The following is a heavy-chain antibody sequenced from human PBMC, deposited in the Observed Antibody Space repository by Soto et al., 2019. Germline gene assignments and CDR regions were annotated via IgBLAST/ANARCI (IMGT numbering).Heavy chain of an antibody. CDR3: ASPIGELYY. CDR1: GFTFSSYS. Sequence: EVQLVESGGGLVRPGGSLRLSCAAAGFTFSSYSMNWVRQAPGKGLEWVSYISSSSSTIYYADSVKGRFTISRDNAKNSLYLQMNSLRAEDTAVYYCASPIGELYYWGQGTLVTVSS. V-gene: IGHV3-48*01. J-gene: IGHJ4*02. CDR2: ISSSSSTI. D-gene: IGHD3-10*01.